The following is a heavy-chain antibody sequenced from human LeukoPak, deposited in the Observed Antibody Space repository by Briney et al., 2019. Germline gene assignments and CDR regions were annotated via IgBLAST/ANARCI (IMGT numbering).Heavy chain of an antibody. CDR1: GFTFSSYA. J-gene: IGHJ4*02. Sequence: GGSLRLSCAASGFTFSSYAMSWVRQAPGKGLEWVSAISGSGGSTYYADSVKGRFTISRDNSKNTLYLQMNSLRAEDTAVYYCAKGHRSTPKLATDYWGQGTLVTVSS. D-gene: IGHD6-6*01. CDR2: ISGSGGST. CDR3: AKGHRSTPKLATDY. V-gene: IGHV3-23*01.